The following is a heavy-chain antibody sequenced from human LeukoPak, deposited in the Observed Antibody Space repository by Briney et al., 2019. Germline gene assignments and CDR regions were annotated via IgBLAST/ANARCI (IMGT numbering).Heavy chain of an antibody. CDR1: GFTFSSYG. J-gene: IGHJ4*02. CDR2: ISYDGSNK. D-gene: IGHD5-24*01. V-gene: IGHV3-30*18. Sequence: GRSLRLSCAASGFTFSSYGMHWVRQAPGKGLEGVAVISYDGSNKYYADSVKGRFTISRDNSKNTLYLQMNSLRAEDTAVYYCAKTAGRRAGIDYWGQGTLVTVSS. CDR3: AKTAGRRAGIDY.